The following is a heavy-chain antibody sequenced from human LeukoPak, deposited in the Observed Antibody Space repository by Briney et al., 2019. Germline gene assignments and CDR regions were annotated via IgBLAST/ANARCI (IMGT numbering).Heavy chain of an antibody. CDR3: VKDIGGYTSVWPKVDFDY. CDR2: ISGSGSNT. J-gene: IGHJ4*02. V-gene: IGHV3-23*01. Sequence: GGSLRLSCAASGFTFRSFAMNWVRQAPGKGLEWVSSISGSGSNTYYADSVRGRFTISRDNSKNTVYLQMNSLRAEDTAVYYCVKDIGGYTSVWPKVDFDYWGQGTLVTVSS. CDR1: GFTFRSFA. D-gene: IGHD6-19*01.